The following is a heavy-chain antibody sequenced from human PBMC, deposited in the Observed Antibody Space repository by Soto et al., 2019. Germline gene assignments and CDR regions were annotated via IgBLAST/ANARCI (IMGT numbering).Heavy chain of an antibody. D-gene: IGHD6-13*01. CDR2: IYYSGST. V-gene: IGHV4-31*03. CDR1: GGSISSGGYY. CDR3: AREGIAAAGIPPPVDY. Sequence: QVQLQESGPGLVKPSQTLSLTCTVSGGSISSGGYYWSWIRQHPGKGLEWIGYIYYSGSTYYNPSIKSRVTISVDTSKNQFSLKLSSVTAADTAVYYCAREGIAAAGIPPPVDYWGQGTLVTVSS. J-gene: IGHJ4*02.